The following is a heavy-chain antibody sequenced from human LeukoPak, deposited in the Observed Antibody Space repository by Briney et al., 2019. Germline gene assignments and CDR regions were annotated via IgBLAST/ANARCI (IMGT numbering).Heavy chain of an antibody. Sequence: GASVKVSCKASGYTFTSYGISWVRQAPGQGLEWMGWISAYNGNTNYAQKLQGRVTMTTDTSTSTAYMELSRLRSDDTAVYYCARDSRIAVAGRGRSWFDPWGQGTLVTVSS. J-gene: IGHJ5*02. D-gene: IGHD6-19*01. CDR3: ARDSRIAVAGRGRSWFDP. CDR2: ISAYNGNT. V-gene: IGHV1-18*01. CDR1: GYTFTSYG.